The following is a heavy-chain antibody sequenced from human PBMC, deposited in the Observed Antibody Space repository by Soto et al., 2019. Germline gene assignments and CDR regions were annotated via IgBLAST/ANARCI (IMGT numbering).Heavy chain of an antibody. CDR3: ARAQRIAMEQQLARDYYYGTDV. D-gene: IGHD6-13*01. Sequence: ASETLSLTCTVSGGSISSSSYYWGWIRQPPGKGLEWIGSMHYRGNTFYNPSLKSRVTVSVDTSKNQFSLKLSSVTAADTAVYYCARAQRIAMEQQLARDYYYGTDVWGQGTTVTVSS. V-gene: IGHV4-39*07. CDR2: MHYRGNT. CDR1: GGSISSSSYY. J-gene: IGHJ6*02.